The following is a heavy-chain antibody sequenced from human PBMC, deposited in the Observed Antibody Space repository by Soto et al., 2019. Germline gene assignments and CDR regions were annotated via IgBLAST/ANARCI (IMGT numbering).Heavy chain of an antibody. CDR3: ARASMVRGAPLDL. V-gene: IGHV1-18*01. D-gene: IGHD3-10*01. Sequence: GASVKVSCKASGYTFTRSGISWVRQAPGQGPEWMGWISSYNGDTNYAQTFQGRVTMTTDTSTSTAYMELRSLRSDDTAVYYCARASMVRGAPLDLWGRGTLVTVSS. CDR2: ISSYNGDT. CDR1: GYTFTRSG. J-gene: IGHJ2*01.